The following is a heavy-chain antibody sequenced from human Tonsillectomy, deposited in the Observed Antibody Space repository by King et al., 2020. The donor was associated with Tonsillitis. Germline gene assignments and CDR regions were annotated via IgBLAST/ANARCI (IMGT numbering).Heavy chain of an antibody. D-gene: IGHD2-15*01. CDR1: GYTFTSYY. CDR3: ARAHCSGGSCYRTYYYYYGMDV. Sequence: QLVQSGAEVKKPGASVTVSCKASGYTFTSYYMHWVRQAPGQGLEWMGIINPSGGSTSYAQKFQGRVTMTRDTSTSTVYMELSSLRSEDTAVYYCARAHCSGGSCYRTYYYYYGMDVWGQGTTVTVSS. CDR2: INPSGGST. J-gene: IGHJ6*02. V-gene: IGHV1-46*01.